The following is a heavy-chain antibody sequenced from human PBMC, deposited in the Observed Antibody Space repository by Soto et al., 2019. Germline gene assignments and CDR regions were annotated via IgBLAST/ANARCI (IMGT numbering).Heavy chain of an antibody. J-gene: IGHJ6*02. CDR2: INPNSGGT. V-gene: IGHV1-2*04. Sequence: QVQLVQSGAEVKKPGASVKVSCKASGYTFTGYYMHWVRQAPGQGLEWMGWINPNSGGTNYAQKFQGWVTMTRDTSISTDYMELSRLRYDDTAVYYCARGIAAAAARGMDVWGQGTTVTVSS. D-gene: IGHD6-13*01. CDR3: ARGIAAAAARGMDV. CDR1: GYTFTGYY.